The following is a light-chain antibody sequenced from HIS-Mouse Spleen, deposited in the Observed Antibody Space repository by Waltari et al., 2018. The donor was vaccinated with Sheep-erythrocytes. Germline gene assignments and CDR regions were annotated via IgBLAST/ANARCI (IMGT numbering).Light chain of an antibody. V-gene: IGLV2-8*01. CDR3: GTWDSSLSAGV. CDR2: EVS. J-gene: IGLJ2*01. CDR1: SSDVGGYNY. Sequence: QSALTQPPSASGSPGPSVTISCTGTSSDVGGYNYVSWYQQHPGKAPKLMIYEVSKRPSGVPDRFSGSKSGNTASLGITGLQTGDEADYYCGTWDSSLSAGVFGGGTKLTXL.